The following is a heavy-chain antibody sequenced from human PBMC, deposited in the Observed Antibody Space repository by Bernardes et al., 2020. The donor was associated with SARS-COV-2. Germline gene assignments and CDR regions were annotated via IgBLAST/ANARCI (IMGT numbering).Heavy chain of an antibody. CDR2: IFSSGST. J-gene: IGHJ5*02. Sequence: SETLSLTCTVSGGSISSYYWSWIRQPPGKGLECIGCIFSSGSTNYYPSLKSRVTISVDTSKNQFSLKLSSVTAADTAVYYCARLYYDSSYGDWFDPWGQGTL. V-gene: IGHV4-59*01. CDR3: ARLYYDSSYGDWFDP. D-gene: IGHD3-3*01. CDR1: GGSISSYY.